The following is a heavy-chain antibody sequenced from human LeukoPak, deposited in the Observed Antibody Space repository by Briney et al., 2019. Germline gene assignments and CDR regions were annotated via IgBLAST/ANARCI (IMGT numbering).Heavy chain of an antibody. CDR3: AKDRGTRRDFDSSAYDAYDV. V-gene: IGHV3-23*01. CDR2: LTGSGRRT. Sequence: GGSLGLSCAASGFTFDNYAMMWVRQAPGKGLEWVSGLTGSGRRTFYADSVKGRFTVSRDSSKNTLYLQMKSLRVEDTAIYFCAKDRGTRRDFDSSAYDAYDVWGQGTMVTVSS. D-gene: IGHD3-22*01. J-gene: IGHJ3*01. CDR1: GFTFDNYA.